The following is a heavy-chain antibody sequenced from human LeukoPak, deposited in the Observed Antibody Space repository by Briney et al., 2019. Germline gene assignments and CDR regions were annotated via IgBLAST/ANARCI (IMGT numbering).Heavy chain of an antibody. Sequence: PGGSLRLSCAASGFTFSSYSMNWVRQAPGKGLEWVSSISSSSSYIYYADSVKGRFTISRDNAKNSLYLQMNSLRAEDTAVYYCARAGGYCSSTSCYGHAFDIWGQGTMVTVSS. J-gene: IGHJ3*02. CDR1: GFTFSSYS. CDR2: ISSSSSYI. CDR3: ARAGGYCSSTSCYGHAFDI. D-gene: IGHD2-2*03. V-gene: IGHV3-21*01.